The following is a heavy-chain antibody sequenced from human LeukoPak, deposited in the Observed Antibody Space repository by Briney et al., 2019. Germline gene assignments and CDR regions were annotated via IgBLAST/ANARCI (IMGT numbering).Heavy chain of an antibody. J-gene: IGHJ4*02. CDR2: ISDSGGNT. Sequence: PGGSLRLSCAASGFTFSSYAMTWVRQAPGKGLGWVSTISDSGGNTYYADSVAGRFTISRGNSRDTLYLQMNSLRANDTAVYFCARGGFLGPDYWGQGTLFTVSS. CDR1: GFTFSSYA. V-gene: IGHV3-23*01. D-gene: IGHD3-16*01. CDR3: ARGGFLGPDY.